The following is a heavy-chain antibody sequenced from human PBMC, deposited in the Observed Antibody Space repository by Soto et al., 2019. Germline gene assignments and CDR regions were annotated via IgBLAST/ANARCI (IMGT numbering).Heavy chain of an antibody. CDR1: GGSFSGYY. CDR3: ARSPIEQQLYRRGIDY. Sequence: PSETLSLTCAVYGGSFSGYYLSWIRQPPGKGLEWIGEINHSGSTNYNPSLKSRVTISVDTSKNQFSLKLSSVTAADTAVYYCARSPIEQQLYRRGIDYWGQGTLVTVSS. CDR2: INHSGST. V-gene: IGHV4-34*01. D-gene: IGHD6-13*01. J-gene: IGHJ4*02.